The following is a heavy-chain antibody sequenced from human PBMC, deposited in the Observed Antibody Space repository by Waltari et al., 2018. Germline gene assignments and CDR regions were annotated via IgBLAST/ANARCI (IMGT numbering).Heavy chain of an antibody. CDR2: INHSGST. CDR1: GGSFSGYY. D-gene: IGHD3-22*01. J-gene: IGHJ4*02. V-gene: IGHV4-34*01. Sequence: QVQLQQWGAGLLKPSETLSLTCAVYGGSFSGYYWSWIRQPPGKGLEWIGEINHSGSTKYNPSLKSRVTISVDTSKNQFSLKRRSVTAADTAVYYCAPLYYYDSSGYFDYWGQGTLVTVSS. CDR3: APLYYYDSSGYFDY.